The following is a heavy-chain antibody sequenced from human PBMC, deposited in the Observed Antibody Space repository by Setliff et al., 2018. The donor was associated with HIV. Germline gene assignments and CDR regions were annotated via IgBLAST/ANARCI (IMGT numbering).Heavy chain of an antibody. J-gene: IGHJ3*02. Sequence: PSETLSLTCAVSGYSITSGYYWGWIRQPPGKGLEWIGSFYHSGGTYYNPSLKSRVTISVDMSKNQFSLKLTSVAAADTAVYYCAKRPGYGYPFHIWGQGTMVTVSS. D-gene: IGHD5-18*01. CDR3: AKRPGYGYPFHI. V-gene: IGHV4-38-2*01. CDR1: GYSITSGYY. CDR2: FYHSGGT.